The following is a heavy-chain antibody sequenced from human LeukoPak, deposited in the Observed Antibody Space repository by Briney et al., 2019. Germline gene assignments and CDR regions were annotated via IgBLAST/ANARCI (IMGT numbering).Heavy chain of an antibody. J-gene: IGHJ4*02. Sequence: GESLKISCKGSGYSFTSYWISWVRQMPGKGLEWMGIIYPGDSDTKYSPSFRGQVTISADKSISTAYLQWSSLKASDTAMYYCATGYYSHYFDYCGQGTLVTVSS. V-gene: IGHV5-51*01. CDR1: GYSFTSYW. D-gene: IGHD3-22*01. CDR2: IYPGDSDT. CDR3: ATGYYSHYFDY.